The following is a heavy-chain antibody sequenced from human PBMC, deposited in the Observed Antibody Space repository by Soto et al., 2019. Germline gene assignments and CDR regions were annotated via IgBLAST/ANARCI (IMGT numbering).Heavy chain of an antibody. D-gene: IGHD1-1*01. Sequence: GGSLRLSCAASGFTFSSYGMHWVRQAPGKGLEWVAVISYDGSNKYYADSVKGRFTISRDNSKNMLYLQMNSLRAEDTAVYYCAKKMVWNDPGYGMDVWGQGTTVTVSS. J-gene: IGHJ6*02. CDR3: AKKMVWNDPGYGMDV. CDR1: GFTFSSYG. CDR2: ISYDGSNK. V-gene: IGHV3-30*18.